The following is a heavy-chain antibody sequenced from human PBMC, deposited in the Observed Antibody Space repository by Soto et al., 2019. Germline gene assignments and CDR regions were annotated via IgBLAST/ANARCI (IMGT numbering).Heavy chain of an antibody. CDR3: AKNYYDSSGYIRYFDY. D-gene: IGHD3-22*01. J-gene: IGHJ4*02. V-gene: IGHV3-23*01. CDR1: GFTFGSDA. CDR2: ISGSGGST. Sequence: GGSPRLSCAASGFTFGSDAMSWVGQAPGKGLEWVSAISGSGGSTYYADPVKGRFTISRDNSKNTLYLQMNSLRAEDTAVYYCAKNYYDSSGYIRYFDYWGQRTLVTVSS.